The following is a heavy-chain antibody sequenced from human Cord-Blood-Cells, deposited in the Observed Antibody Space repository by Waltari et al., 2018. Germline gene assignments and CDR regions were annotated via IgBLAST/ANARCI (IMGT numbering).Heavy chain of an antibody. CDR2: INPNRGGT. V-gene: IGHV1-2*04. J-gene: IGHJ3*02. CDR1: GYPFTGYY. Sequence: QVQLVQSGAEVKKPGASVKVSCKASGYPFTGYYMHWVRQAPGPGLEWMGWINPNRGGTNYAQKFQGWVTMTRDTAISTAYMELSRLRSDDTAVYYCARGLTYCGGDCYSGAFDIWGQGTMVTVSS. D-gene: IGHD2-21*01. CDR3: ARGLTYCGGDCYSGAFDI.